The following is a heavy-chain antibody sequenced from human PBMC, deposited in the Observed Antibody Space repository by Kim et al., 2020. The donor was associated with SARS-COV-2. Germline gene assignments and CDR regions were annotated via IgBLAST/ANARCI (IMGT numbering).Heavy chain of an antibody. J-gene: IGHJ5*02. D-gene: IGHD3-10*01. CDR1: GYTFTSYA. V-gene: IGHV7-4-1*02. CDR2: INTNTGNP. CDR3: ARDPTHKYGSGSPRTNWFDP. Sequence: ASVKVSCKASGYTFTSYAMNWVRQAPGQGLEWMGWINTNTGNPTYAQGFTGRFVFSLDTSVSTAYLQISSLKAEDTAVYYCARDPTHKYGSGSPRTNWFDPWGQGTLVTVSS.